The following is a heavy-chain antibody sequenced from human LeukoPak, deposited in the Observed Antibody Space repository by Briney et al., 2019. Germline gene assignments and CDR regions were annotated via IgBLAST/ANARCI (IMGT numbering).Heavy chain of an antibody. CDR3: ARDKAGTGWLVD. D-gene: IGHD3-9*01. V-gene: IGHV4-61*02. CDR2: IYISGNT. J-gene: IGHJ4*02. CDR1: GGSISSGTYY. Sequence: SQTLSLTCTVSGGSISSGTYYWGWIRQPAGKGLEWIGRIYISGNTNYNPSLKSRVTISVDTSKNQFSLKLSSVTATDTAVYYCARDKAGTGWLVDWGQGTLVTVSS.